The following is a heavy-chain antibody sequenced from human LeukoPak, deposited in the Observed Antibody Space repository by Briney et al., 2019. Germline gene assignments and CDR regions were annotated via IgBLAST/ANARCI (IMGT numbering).Heavy chain of an antibody. D-gene: IGHD2-2*02. CDR2: ISSSGSTI. J-gene: IGHJ4*02. CDR1: GFTFSDYY. V-gene: IGHV3-11*04. Sequence: GGSLRLSCAASGFTFSDYYMSWIRQAPGKGLEWVSYISSSGSTIYYADSVKGRFTISRDNDKNSLYLQMNSLRAEDTAVYYCGLYCSSTSCYTGYFDYWGQGTLVTVSS. CDR3: GLYCSSTSCYTGYFDY.